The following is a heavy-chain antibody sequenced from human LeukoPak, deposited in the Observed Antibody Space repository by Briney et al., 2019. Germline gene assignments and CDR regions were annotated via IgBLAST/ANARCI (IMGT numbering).Heavy chain of an antibody. V-gene: IGHV1-18*01. CDR2: ICAYNGNT. D-gene: IGHD3-10*01. CDR1: GYSLTSYG. J-gene: IGHJ4*02. Sequence: ASVKVSCKDSGYSLTSYGISWAPQAPGQGLQGMGSICAYNGNTNHAQKLQSRVTMTTDTSTSTAYMELRSLRYDDTAVYYCARDNLRSQPLLWFGEIAKRFFDEWGQGTLVTVSS. CDR3: ARDNLRSQPLLWFGEIAKRFFDE.